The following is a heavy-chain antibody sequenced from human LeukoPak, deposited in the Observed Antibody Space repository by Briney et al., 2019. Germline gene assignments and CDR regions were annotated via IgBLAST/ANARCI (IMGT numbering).Heavy chain of an antibody. CDR1: GFTFSKYW. CDR3: AKENWYLYNNNWYKTWFDP. V-gene: IGHV3-7*03. Sequence: GGSLRLSCAASGFTFSKYWMSWVRQAPGKGLEWVANIKQDGSEKYYVDSVKGRFTISRDNAKHSLYLQMNRLRAEDTAIYYGAKENWYLYNNNWYKTWFDPWGQGTLVTVSS. J-gene: IGHJ5*02. CDR2: IKQDGSEK. D-gene: IGHD6-13*01.